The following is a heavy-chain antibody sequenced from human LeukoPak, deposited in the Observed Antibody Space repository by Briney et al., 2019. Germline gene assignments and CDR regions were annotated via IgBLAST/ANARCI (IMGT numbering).Heavy chain of an antibody. D-gene: IGHD6-19*01. CDR2: INHSGST. CDR3: ARGRGSGWCS. Sequence: SETLSLTCAVYGGSFSGYYWSWIRQPPGKGLEWIGEINHSGSTNYNPSLKSRVTISVDTSKNQFSLKLSSVTAADTAVYYCARGRGSGWCSWGQGTLVTVSS. V-gene: IGHV4-34*01. CDR1: GGSFSGYY. J-gene: IGHJ5*02.